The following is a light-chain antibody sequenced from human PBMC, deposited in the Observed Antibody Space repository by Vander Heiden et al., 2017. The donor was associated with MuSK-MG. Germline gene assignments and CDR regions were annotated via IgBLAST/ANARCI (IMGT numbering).Light chain of an antibody. CDR2: LGS. Sequence: IVMPQSPVSLPVTPREPASISCRSSQSLLHGNGYNYLDWYLQKPGQSPQLLIYLGSNRASGVPDRFSGSVSGTDFTLKISRVEAEDVGVYYCRQALQSPHTFGHGTKVDIK. CDR3: RQALQSPHT. V-gene: IGKV2-28*01. CDR1: QSLLHGNGYNY. J-gene: IGKJ3*01.